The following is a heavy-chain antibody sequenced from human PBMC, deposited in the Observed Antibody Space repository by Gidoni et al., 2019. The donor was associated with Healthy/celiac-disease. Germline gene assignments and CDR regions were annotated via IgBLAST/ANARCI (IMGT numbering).Heavy chain of an antibody. D-gene: IGHD3-16*02. CDR2: IKQDGSEK. Sequence: EVQLVESGGGLVQPGGSLRLSCAASGFTFSSYWMSWVRQAPGKGLEWVANIKQDGSEKYYVDSVKGRFTISRDNAKNSLYLQMNSLRAEDTAVYYCARDEPYYDYVWGSYRPMPFDYWGQGTLVTVSS. CDR1: GFTFSSYW. V-gene: IGHV3-7*01. CDR3: ARDEPYYDYVWGSYRPMPFDY. J-gene: IGHJ4*02.